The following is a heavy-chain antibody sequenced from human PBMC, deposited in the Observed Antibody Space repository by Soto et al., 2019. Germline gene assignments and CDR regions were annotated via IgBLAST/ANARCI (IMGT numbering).Heavy chain of an antibody. D-gene: IGHD2-15*01. CDR2: IIPIFGTA. V-gene: IGHV1-69*13. Sequence: SVKVSCKASGGTFSSYAISWVRQAPGQGLEWMGGIIPIFGTANYAQKFQGRVTITADESTSTAYMELSSLRSEDTAVYYCASGALVVAATVRFLPPTGVYGMDVWGQGTTVTVSS. J-gene: IGHJ6*02. CDR3: ASGALVVAATVRFLPPTGVYGMDV. CDR1: GGTFSSYA.